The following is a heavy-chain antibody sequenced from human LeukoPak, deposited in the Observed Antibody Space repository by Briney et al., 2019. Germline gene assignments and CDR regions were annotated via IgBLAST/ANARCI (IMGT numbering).Heavy chain of an antibody. J-gene: IGHJ5*02. CDR3: AKGSYSSSWYPFDP. CDR1: GFTFSSYA. D-gene: IGHD6-13*01. V-gene: IGHV3-23*01. CDR2: IGGSGGST. Sequence: PGGSLRLSCAASGFTFSSYAMSWVRQAPGKGLEWVSAIGGSGGSTYYADSVKGRFTISRDNSKNTLYLQVNSLRAEDTAVYYCAKGSYSSSWYPFDPWGQGTPVIVSS.